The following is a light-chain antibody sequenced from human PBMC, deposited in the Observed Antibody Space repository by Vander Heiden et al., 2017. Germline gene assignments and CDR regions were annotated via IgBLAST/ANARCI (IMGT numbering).Light chain of an antibody. CDR1: SSNIGNNA. CDR2: SDD. J-gene: IGLJ3*02. CDR3: AAWNDSLNGRV. Sequence: QSVLTQPPSVSEATRQRVTISCSGSSSNIGNNAVNWYQPLPGQAPKLLFYSDDVLPSGVSDRFSGSKSGTSASLTISGLQSEDEADYYCAAWNDSLNGRVFGRGTKLTVL. V-gene: IGLV1-36*01.